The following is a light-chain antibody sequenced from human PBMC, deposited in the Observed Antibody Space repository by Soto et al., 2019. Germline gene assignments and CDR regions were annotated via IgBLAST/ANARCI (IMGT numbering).Light chain of an antibody. J-gene: IGLJ1*01. Sequence: QSVLTQPPSASGSPGQSVTISCTGTSSDVGGYNYVSWYQQHPGKAPKLMIYEVYKRPSGVPDRFSGSKSGNTASLPVSGLQAEDEADYYCTSYAGTNNPMYVFGTGTKVTVL. CDR1: SSDVGGYNY. CDR3: TSYAGTNNPMYV. CDR2: EVY. V-gene: IGLV2-8*01.